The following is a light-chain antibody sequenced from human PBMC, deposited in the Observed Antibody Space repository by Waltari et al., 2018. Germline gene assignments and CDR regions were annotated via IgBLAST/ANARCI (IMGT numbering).Light chain of an antibody. V-gene: IGKV1-9*01. CDR2: DAS. Sequence: IQLTQSPSSLSASIGDSVTISCRASQGISSQLAWYQQKPGKAPKLLILDASTLKNGVPSRFSGSVSGTEFTLTISSLQPDDFATYYCQHYSGFSSRTFGQGTKVDIK. CDR1: QGISSQ. J-gene: IGKJ1*01. CDR3: QHYSGFSSRT.